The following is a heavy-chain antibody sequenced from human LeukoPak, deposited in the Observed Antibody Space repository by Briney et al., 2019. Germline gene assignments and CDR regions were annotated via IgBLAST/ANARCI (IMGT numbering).Heavy chain of an antibody. CDR2: ISAYNGNT. Sequence: ASVKVSCKASGYTFTSYGISWVRQAPGQGLEWMGWISAYNGNTNYAQKLQGRVTMTTDTSTSTAYMELRSLRSDHTAVYYCARHYYYGSGSYYNLWYYYYGMDVWGQGTTVTVSS. CDR3: ARHYYYGSGSYYNLWYYYYGMDV. D-gene: IGHD3-10*01. CDR1: GYTFTSYG. V-gene: IGHV1-18*01. J-gene: IGHJ6*02.